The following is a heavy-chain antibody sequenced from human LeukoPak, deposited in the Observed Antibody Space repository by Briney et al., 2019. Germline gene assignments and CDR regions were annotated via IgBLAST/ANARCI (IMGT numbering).Heavy chain of an antibody. CDR2: IISSSSTI. J-gene: IGHJ4*02. CDR3: ARGSGSYQYFDY. Sequence: PGGSLRLSCAASGFTFSSYSMNWVRQAPGKGLEWLSYIISSSSTIYYADSVKGRFTISRDNAKNSLYLQMNSLRAEDTAVYYCARGSGSYQYFDYWGQGTLVTVSS. D-gene: IGHD1-26*01. CDR1: GFTFSSYS. V-gene: IGHV3-48*04.